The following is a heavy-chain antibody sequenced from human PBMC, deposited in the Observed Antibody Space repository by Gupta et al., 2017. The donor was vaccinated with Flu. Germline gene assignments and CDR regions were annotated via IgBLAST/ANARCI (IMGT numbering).Heavy chain of an antibody. V-gene: IGHV3-23*01. CDR2: ISGSGGST. D-gene: IGHD5-18*01. CDR3: AKRDTAMVIRGYYFDY. J-gene: IGHJ4*02. Sequence: PGKGLEWVAAISGSGGSTYYADSVKGLFTISRDNSKNTLYLQMNSLRAEDTAVYYCAKRDTAMVIRGYYFDYWGQGTLVTVSS.